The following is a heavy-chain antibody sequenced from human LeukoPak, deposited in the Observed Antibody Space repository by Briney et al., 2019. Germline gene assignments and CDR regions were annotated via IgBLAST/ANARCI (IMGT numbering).Heavy chain of an antibody. Sequence: GGSLRLSCAASGFTFSSYAMHWVRQAPGKGLEWVSVISYDGSNKYYADSVKGRFTISRDNSKNTLYLQMNSLRAEDTAVYYCASIESWGQGTLVTVSS. V-gene: IGHV3-30-3*01. CDR1: GFTFSSYA. CDR2: ISYDGSNK. D-gene: IGHD3-16*02. CDR3: ASIES. J-gene: IGHJ4*02.